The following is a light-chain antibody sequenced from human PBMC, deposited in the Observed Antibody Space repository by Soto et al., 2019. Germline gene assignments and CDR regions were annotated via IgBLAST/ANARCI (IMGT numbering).Light chain of an antibody. CDR3: QQRSHWPPLT. CDR1: QSISSS. J-gene: IGKJ4*01. V-gene: IGKV3-11*01. Sequence: EIVLTQSPATLSLSPGERATLACRASQSISSSLARYQQKPGQAPRLVIYDASISATGIPGRFSGRGSGTDFTLTITSLELDDFAVYFCQQRSHWPPLTVGGGSKVEIK. CDR2: DAS.